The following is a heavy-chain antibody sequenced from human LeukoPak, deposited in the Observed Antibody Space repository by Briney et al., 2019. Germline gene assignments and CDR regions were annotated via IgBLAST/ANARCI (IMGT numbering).Heavy chain of an antibody. CDR3: AKVDDSSGYGYDY. Sequence: GGSLRLSCAASGFTFSSYWMHWVRQAPGKGLEWVSGISWNSGSIGYADSVKGRFTISRDNAKNSLYLQMDSLRPEDTALYYCAKVDDSSGYGYDYWGQGTLVTVSS. CDR1: GFTFSSYW. CDR2: ISWNSGSI. V-gene: IGHV3-9*01. J-gene: IGHJ4*02. D-gene: IGHD3-22*01.